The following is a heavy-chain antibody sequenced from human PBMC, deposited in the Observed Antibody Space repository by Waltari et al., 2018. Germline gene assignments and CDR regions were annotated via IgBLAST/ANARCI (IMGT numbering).Heavy chain of an antibody. CDR3: ARDRVSSTAGNWFDP. D-gene: IGHD2-2*01. CDR2: IYTSGST. CDR1: GGSISSYY. V-gene: IGHV4-4*07. Sequence: QVQLQESGPGLVKPSETLSLTCTVSGGSISSYYWSWIRQPAGKGLEWIGRIYTSGSTNYNPSLKSRVTMSVDTSKNQFSLKLSSVTAADTAVYYCARDRVSSTAGNWFDPWGQGTLVTVSS. J-gene: IGHJ5*02.